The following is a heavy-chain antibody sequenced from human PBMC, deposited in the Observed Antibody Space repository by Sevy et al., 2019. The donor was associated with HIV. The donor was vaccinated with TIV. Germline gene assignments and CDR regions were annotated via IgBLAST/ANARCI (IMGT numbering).Heavy chain of an antibody. J-gene: IGHJ4*02. CDR1: GFTFSNYA. V-gene: IGHV3-30*04. Sequence: GGSLRLSCTAYGFTFSNYAVHWVRQAPGKGLEWVAIISHDEIHKDFADSVRGRFSISRDTSKNTIYLQMNSLRPEDTAVYYCARDLPHLLPWELSRGSDFWGLGTLVTVSS. CDR3: ARDLPHLLPWELSRGSDF. D-gene: IGHD3-16*01. CDR2: ISHDEIHK.